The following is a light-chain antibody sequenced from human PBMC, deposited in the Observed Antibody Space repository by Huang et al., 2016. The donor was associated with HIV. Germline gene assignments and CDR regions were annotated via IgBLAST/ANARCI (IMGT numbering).Light chain of an antibody. CDR2: KVS. CDR1: QSLVHNDGNTN. CDR3: MQGTHWQGYT. J-gene: IGKJ2*01. Sequence: DVVMTQSPLSLPVTLGQPASISCRSSQSLVHNDGNTNLNWFQQRPGQSPRRLMYKVSSRDSGGPDRFSGSGSGTEFSLKVSRVEAEDVGVYYCMQGTHWQGYTFGQGTKLEIK. V-gene: IGKV2-30*02.